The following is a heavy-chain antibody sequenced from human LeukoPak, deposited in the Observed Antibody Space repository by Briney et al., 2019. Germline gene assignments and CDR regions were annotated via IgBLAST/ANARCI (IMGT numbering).Heavy chain of an antibody. V-gene: IGHV3-74*01. CDR2: INPDRSMT. CDR3: ARRGTGAASYFDY. J-gene: IGHJ4*02. Sequence: GGSLRLSCAASGFTFSSYWMHWVRQAPGKGLVWVSRINPDRSMTTYADSVKGRITISRDNAKNTLYLQMNSLRDEDTAVYYCARRGTGAASYFDYWGRGTLVTVSS. D-gene: IGHD3/OR15-3a*01. CDR1: GFTFSSYW.